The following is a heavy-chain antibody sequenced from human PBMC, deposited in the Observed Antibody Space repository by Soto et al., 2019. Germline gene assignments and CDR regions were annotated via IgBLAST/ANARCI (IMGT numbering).Heavy chain of an antibody. V-gene: IGHV1-69*01. Sequence: QVQLVQSGAEVKKPGSSVKVSCKASGGTFSSYAISWVRQAPGQGLEWMGGIIPIFGTANYAQKFQGRVTISADESTSTAYMELSSLRSEDTAVYYCARVHYYDSSGYYRTHEYYFDYWGQGTLVTVSS. CDR1: GGTFSSYA. CDR3: ARVHYYDSSGYYRTHEYYFDY. J-gene: IGHJ4*02. D-gene: IGHD3-22*01. CDR2: IIPIFGTA.